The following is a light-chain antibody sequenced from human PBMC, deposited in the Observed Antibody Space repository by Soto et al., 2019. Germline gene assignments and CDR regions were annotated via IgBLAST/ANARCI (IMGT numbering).Light chain of an antibody. J-gene: IGKJ1*01. Sequence: IVLTQSPSTLSLSPGERATLTCRASQSTSSYLAWYQQKPGKAPRLLIYQASNRATGVPARLSGSGSGTEFSLTISSLQSEDFAVYYCQQYNNWPRTFGQGTKVDIK. V-gene: IGKV3-15*01. CDR3: QQYNNWPRT. CDR1: QSTSSY. CDR2: QAS.